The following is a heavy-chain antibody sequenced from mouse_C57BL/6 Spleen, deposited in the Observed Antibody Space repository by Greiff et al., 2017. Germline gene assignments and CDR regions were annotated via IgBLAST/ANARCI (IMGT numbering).Heavy chain of an antibody. J-gene: IGHJ1*03. CDR3: ARDGGYGYEGGYWYFDV. CDR1: GFTFSSYG. Sequence: EVQLQESGGDLVKPGGSLKLSCAASGFTFSSYGMSWVRQTPDKRLEWVATISSGGSYTYYPDSVKGRFPIARDKAKNTLYLQMSSLKSEDTAMYYCARDGGYGYEGGYWYFDVWGTGTTVTVSS. D-gene: IGHD2-2*01. V-gene: IGHV5-6*01. CDR2: ISSGGSYT.